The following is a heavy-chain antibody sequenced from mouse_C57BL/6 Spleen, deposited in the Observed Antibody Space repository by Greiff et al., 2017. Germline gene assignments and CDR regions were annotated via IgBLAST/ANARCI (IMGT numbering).Heavy chain of an antibody. D-gene: IGHD3-3*01. CDR2: IDPSDSYT. J-gene: IGHJ4*01. CDR1: GYTFTSYW. CDR3: ARGGTDYAMDY. V-gene: IGHV1-69*01. Sequence: QVQLQQPGAELVMPGASVKLSCKASGYTFTSYWMPWVKQRPGQGLEWIGEIDPSDSYTNYNQKFKGKSTLTVDKSSSTAYMQLSSLTSEDSAVYYCARGGTDYAMDYWGQGTSVTVSS.